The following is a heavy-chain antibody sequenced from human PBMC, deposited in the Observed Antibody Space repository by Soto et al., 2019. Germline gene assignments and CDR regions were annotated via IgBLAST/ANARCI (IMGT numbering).Heavy chain of an antibody. CDR2: IRNKANSYTT. J-gene: IGHJ4*02. Sequence: PGGSLRLSCAASGFPFSDHHMSRVRQAPGQGLEWVGRIRNKANSYTTQYAAEVRGRFTLSRDDSKNSLFLQMNSLKTEDTAIYYCARTIMYSAPHYFDYSGQGTLVTVSS. CDR3: ARTIMYSAPHYFDY. D-gene: IGHD1-26*01. CDR1: GFPFSDHH. V-gene: IGHV3-72*01.